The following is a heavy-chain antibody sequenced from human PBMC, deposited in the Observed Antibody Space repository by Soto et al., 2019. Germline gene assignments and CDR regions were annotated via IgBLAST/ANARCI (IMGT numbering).Heavy chain of an antibody. CDR2: IYYSGST. Sequence: QVQLQESGPGLVKPSETLSLTCTVSGGSISSYYWSWIRQPPGKGLGWIGYIYYSGSTNYNPSLKXRXPXXVDTSTNQFSLKLSSVTAADTAVYYCARFNWYFDLWGRGTLVTVSS. V-gene: IGHV4-59*08. CDR1: GGSISSYY. CDR3: ARFNWYFDL. J-gene: IGHJ2*01.